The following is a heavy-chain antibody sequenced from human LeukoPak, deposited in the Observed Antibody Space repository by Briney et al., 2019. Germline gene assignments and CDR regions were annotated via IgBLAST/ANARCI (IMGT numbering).Heavy chain of an antibody. CDR2: IYYSGST. CDR3: ASLWFGERMTPHDAFDI. CDR1: GGSISSYY. J-gene: IGHJ3*02. D-gene: IGHD3-10*01. Sequence: SETLSLTCTVSGGSISSYYWSWIRQPPGKGLEWIGYIYYSGSTNYNPSLKSRVTISVDTSKNQFSLKLSSVTAADTAVYYCASLWFGERMTPHDAFDIWGQGTMVTVSS. V-gene: IGHV4-59*08.